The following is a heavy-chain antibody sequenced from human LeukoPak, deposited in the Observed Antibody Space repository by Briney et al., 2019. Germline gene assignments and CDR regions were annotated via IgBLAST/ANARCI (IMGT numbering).Heavy chain of an antibody. CDR3: ARDRRDGYSYYFDY. CDR1: GFTFSSYE. Sequence: GGSLRLSCAASGFTFSSYEMNWVRQAPGKGLEWVSYISSSGSTIYYADSVKGRFTISRDNAKNSLHLQMNSLRAEDTAVYYCARDRRDGYSYYFDYWGQGTLVTVSS. V-gene: IGHV3-48*03. J-gene: IGHJ4*02. CDR2: ISSSGSTI. D-gene: IGHD5-24*01.